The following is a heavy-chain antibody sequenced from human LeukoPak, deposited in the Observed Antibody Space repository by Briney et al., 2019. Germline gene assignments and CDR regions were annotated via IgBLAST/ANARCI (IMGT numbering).Heavy chain of an antibody. CDR3: VRLNWNDGSAGWFDP. V-gene: IGHV3-53*01. CDR2: IYSDGST. J-gene: IGHJ5*02. Sequence: PGGSLRLSCVVSGFTVSDNYVSWVRQSPGKGLEWISVIYSDGSTFHADSVKGRFILSRDTSKNTIHLQMNSLRVNDTAVYYCVRLNWNDGSAGWFDPWGQGTQVTVSS. CDR1: GFTVSDNY. D-gene: IGHD1-1*01.